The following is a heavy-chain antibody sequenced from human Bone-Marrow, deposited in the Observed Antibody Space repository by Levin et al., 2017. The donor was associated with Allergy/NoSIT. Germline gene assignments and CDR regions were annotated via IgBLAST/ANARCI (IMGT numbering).Heavy chain of an antibody. CDR3: ARVCSGGSCHGAFDI. Sequence: GGSLRLSCAASGFTFSSYDMHWVRQATGKGLEWVSAIGTAGDTYYPGSVKGRFTISRENAKNSLYLQMNSLRAGDTAVYYCARVCSGGSCHGAFDIWGQGTMVTVSS. V-gene: IGHV3-13*04. CDR2: IGTAGDT. CDR1: GFTFSSYD. D-gene: IGHD2-15*01. J-gene: IGHJ3*02.